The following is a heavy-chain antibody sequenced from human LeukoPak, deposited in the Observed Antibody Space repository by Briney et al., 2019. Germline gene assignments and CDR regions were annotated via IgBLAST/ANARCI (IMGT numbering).Heavy chain of an antibody. Sequence: GASVKVSCKASGYTFTSYDINWVRQATGQGLEWMGWMNPNSGNTGYAQKFQGRVTMTRNTSISTAYMELSSLRSEGTAVYYCARVGYGSGSYWGYYFDYWGQGTLVTVSS. CDR2: MNPNSGNT. CDR3: ARVGYGSGSYWGYYFDY. CDR1: GYTFTSYD. J-gene: IGHJ4*02. V-gene: IGHV1-8*01. D-gene: IGHD3-10*01.